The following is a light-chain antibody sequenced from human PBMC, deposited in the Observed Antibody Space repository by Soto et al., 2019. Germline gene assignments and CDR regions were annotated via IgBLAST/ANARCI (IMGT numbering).Light chain of an antibody. V-gene: IGKV1-39*01. Sequence: DIQMTQSPSSLSTSVGDRVTITCRTSQSVSTYLNWYQQRPGKAPKLLIYGASSLQSGVPSRFSGSGSGTHFTLTISSLQPEDFATYYCQEGSTLINLGGGTKVDIK. CDR1: QSVSTY. CDR3: QEGSTLIN. J-gene: IGKJ4*01. CDR2: GAS.